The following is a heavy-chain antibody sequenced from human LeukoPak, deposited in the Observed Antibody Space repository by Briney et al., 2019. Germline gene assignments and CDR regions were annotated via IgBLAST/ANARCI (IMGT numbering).Heavy chain of an antibody. CDR2: IYYSGST. D-gene: IGHD1-26*01. Sequence: PSETLSLTCTVSGGSISSGDYYWSWIRQPPGKGLEWIGYIYYSGSTYYNPSLKSRVTISVDTSKNQFSLKLSSVTAADTAVYYCARRVLVGATKAVRAFDIWGQGTMVTVSS. V-gene: IGHV4-30-2*03. CDR1: GGSISSGDYY. CDR3: ARRVLVGATKAVRAFDI. J-gene: IGHJ3*02.